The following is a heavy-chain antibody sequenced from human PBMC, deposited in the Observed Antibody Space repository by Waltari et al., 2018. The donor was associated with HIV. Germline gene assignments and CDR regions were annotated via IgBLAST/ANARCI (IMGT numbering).Heavy chain of an antibody. V-gene: IGHV3-30-3*01. Sequence: QVQLVESGGGVVQPGRSLRLSCAASGFTFSSYTIHWVRQAPGKGLEWVAVISYDGSNKYYADSVKGRFTISRDNSKNTLYLQMNSLRAEDTAVYYCARGPEWLRPPYYYGMDVWGQGTTVTVSS. D-gene: IGHD5-12*01. CDR2: ISYDGSNK. CDR1: GFTFSSYT. CDR3: ARGPEWLRPPYYYGMDV. J-gene: IGHJ6*02.